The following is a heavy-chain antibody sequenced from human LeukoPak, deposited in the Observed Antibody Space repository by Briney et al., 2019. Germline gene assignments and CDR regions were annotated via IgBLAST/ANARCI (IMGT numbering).Heavy chain of an antibody. CDR3: ARDSPYYDILTGYYTPEAPDDAFDI. CDR2: ISSSGSNI. D-gene: IGHD3-9*01. CDR1: GFTFSSYE. V-gene: IGHV3-48*03. Sequence: GGSLRLSCAASGFTFSSYEMNWVRQAPGKGLEWVSYISSSGSNIKYADSVKGRFTISRGNAKNSVYLQMNSLRAEDTAVYYCARDSPYYDILTGYYTPEAPDDAFDIWGQGTMVTVSS. J-gene: IGHJ3*02.